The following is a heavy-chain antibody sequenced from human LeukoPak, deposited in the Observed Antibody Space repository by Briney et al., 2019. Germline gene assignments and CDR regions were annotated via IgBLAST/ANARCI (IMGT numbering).Heavy chain of an antibody. V-gene: IGHV4-4*09. D-gene: IGHD1-26*01. J-gene: IGHJ4*02. CDR1: GDSINTGY. Sequence: SSETLSLTCTVSGDSINTGYWNWIRQPPGRELEWIGYIYNRGRPNYNPSLKSRVTISMDTSKNQLSPKMASVTAADTAVYYCARLIGGVGARRFDFWGQGTLVTVSS. CDR2: IYNRGRP. CDR3: ARLIGGVGARRFDF.